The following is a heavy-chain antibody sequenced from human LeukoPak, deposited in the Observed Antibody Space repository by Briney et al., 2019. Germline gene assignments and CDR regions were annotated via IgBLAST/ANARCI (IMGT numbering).Heavy chain of an antibody. J-gene: IGHJ4*02. V-gene: IGHV1-2*02. D-gene: IGHD3-22*01. Sequence: ASVKDSCKASGYTFTDYYMHWVRQAPGQGREWMGWINPNSGGTNYAQKFQGRVTMTRDTSISTAYMELSRLRSDDTAVYYCARASYYYDSSGYPGYYFDYWGQGTLVTVSS. CDR3: ARASYYYDSSGYPGYYFDY. CDR2: INPNSGGT. CDR1: GYTFTDYY.